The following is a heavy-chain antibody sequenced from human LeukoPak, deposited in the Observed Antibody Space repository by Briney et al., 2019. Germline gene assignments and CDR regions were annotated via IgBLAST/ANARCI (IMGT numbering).Heavy chain of an antibody. D-gene: IGHD2-15*01. J-gene: IGHJ4*02. CDR1: GGSISSYY. CDR3: ARGGCSGGSCYIDY. Sequence: SETLSLTCTVSGGSISSYYWSWIRQPPGKGLEWIGYIYYSGSTNYNPSLKSRVTISVDTSKNQFSLKLSSVTAADTAVYYCARGGCSGGSCYIDYWGQGTLVTVSS. V-gene: IGHV4-59*01. CDR2: IYYSGST.